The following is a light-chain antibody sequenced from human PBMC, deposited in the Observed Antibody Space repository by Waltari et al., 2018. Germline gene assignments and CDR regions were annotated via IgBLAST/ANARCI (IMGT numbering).Light chain of an antibody. Sequence: ETMMTQSPDTLSVSPGERATLSCRASQSISSNLAWYQQKPGQAPRLLIFGVSTRATGIPARFSGGGSGTEFTLTISSLESEDFGIYYCQQYNNWPPEMYTFGQGTKLEI. J-gene: IGKJ2*01. CDR2: GVS. CDR1: QSISSN. CDR3: QQYNNWPPEMYT. V-gene: IGKV3D-15*01.